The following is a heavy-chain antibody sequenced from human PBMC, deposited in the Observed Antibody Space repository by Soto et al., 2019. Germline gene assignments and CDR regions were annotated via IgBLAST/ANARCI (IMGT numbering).Heavy chain of an antibody. Sequence: PSQTLSLTCAISGDSVPSNSAAWNWIRQSPSRGLEWLGRTYYRSKWYNDYAVSVKSRITINPDTSKYQFSLQLNSVTPEDTAVYYCARAYSSSFGGIYYYYGMDVWGQGTTVTVSS. J-gene: IGHJ6*02. V-gene: IGHV6-1*01. CDR1: GDSVPSNSAA. D-gene: IGHD6-6*01. CDR3: ARAYSSSFGGIYYYYGMDV. CDR2: TYYRSKWYN.